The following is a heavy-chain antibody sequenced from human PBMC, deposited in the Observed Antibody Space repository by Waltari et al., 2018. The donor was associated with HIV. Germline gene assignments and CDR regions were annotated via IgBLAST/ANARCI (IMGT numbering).Heavy chain of an antibody. V-gene: IGHV3-23*04. CDR3: AHEAAVSAGPLDS. CDR2: IGGSDHST. D-gene: IGHD6-19*01. J-gene: IGHJ4*02. CDR1: GVTGSTRA. Sequence: EVHLAVSGGGLVQPGESLTISGVVSGVTGSTRALTWVRQAPGKGLQWVSSIGGSDHSTHYADSVRDRFFISRDDSQNTLSLQMHSLTINDTAVYFCAHEAAVSAGPLDSWGQGIIVIVSS.